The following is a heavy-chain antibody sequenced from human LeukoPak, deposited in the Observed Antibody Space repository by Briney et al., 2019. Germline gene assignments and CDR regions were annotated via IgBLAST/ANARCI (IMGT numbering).Heavy chain of an antibody. V-gene: IGHV4-59*01. CDR2: IYYRGST. D-gene: IGHD3-9*01. CDR1: GGPLTSYY. J-gene: IGHJ4*02. Sequence: SETLSLTCAVSGGPLTSYYWSWIRQPPGKGLEWIGFIYYRGSTNYNPSLESRVTISVDTSKNQFSLKLSSVTAADTAVYYCARGYYDILPLIWGQGTLVTVSS. CDR3: ARGYYDILPLI.